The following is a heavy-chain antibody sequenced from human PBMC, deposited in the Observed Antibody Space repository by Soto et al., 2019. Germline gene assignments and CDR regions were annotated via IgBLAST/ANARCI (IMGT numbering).Heavy chain of an antibody. CDR1: GFIFRSYW. CDR2: LNSDGSST. D-gene: IGHD5-18*01. CDR3: ARGGLYSSGSFDS. J-gene: IGHJ4*02. V-gene: IGHV3-74*01. Sequence: GGSLRLSCAASGFIFRSYWMHWVRQAPGKGLVWVSRLNSDGSSTTYVDSVKGRFTISRDNAKNTLYLQMNSLRAEDTAVYYCARGGLYSSGSFDSWGQGTLVTVSS.